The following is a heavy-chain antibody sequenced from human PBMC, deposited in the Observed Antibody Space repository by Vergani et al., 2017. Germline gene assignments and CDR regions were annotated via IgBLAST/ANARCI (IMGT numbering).Heavy chain of an antibody. CDR1: GYTFTSYG. CDR3: AREEQYYDILTGRMDV. V-gene: IGHV1-18*01. D-gene: IGHD3-9*01. Sequence: QVQLVQSGAEVKKPGASVKVSCKASGYTFTSYGISWVRQAPGQGLEWMGWISAYNGNTNYAKKLQGRVTMTTDTSTSTAYMELRSLRSDDTAVYYCAREEQYYDILTGRMDVWGKGTTVTVSS. CDR2: ISAYNGNT. J-gene: IGHJ6*03.